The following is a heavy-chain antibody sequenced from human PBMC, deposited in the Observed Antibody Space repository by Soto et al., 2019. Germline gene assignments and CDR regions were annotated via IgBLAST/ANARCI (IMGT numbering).Heavy chain of an antibody. J-gene: IGHJ3*02. CDR2: MNPNSGNT. CDR1: GYTFTSYD. Sequence: ASVKVSCKASGYTFTSYDINWVRQATGQGLEWMGWMNPNSGNTGYAQKFQGRVTMTRNTSISTAYMELSSLRSEDTAVYYCARVGYCSGGSCYPTDDAFDIWGQGTMVTVSS. D-gene: IGHD2-15*01. V-gene: IGHV1-8*01. CDR3: ARVGYCSGGSCYPTDDAFDI.